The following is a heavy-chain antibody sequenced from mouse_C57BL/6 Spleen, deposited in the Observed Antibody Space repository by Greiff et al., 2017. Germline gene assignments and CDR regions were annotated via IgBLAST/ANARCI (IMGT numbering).Heavy chain of an antibody. J-gene: IGHJ4*01. CDR1: GYTFTSYG. D-gene: IGHD2-3*01. CDR2: IYPRSGNT. Sequence: VKLMESGAELARPGASVKLSCKASGYTFTSYGISWVKQRTGQGLEWIGEIYPRSGNTYYNEKFKGKATLTADKSSSTAYMELRSLTSEDSAVYFFFYDGDPYYYAMDYWGQGTSVTVSS. CDR3: FYDGDPYYYAMDY. V-gene: IGHV1-81*01.